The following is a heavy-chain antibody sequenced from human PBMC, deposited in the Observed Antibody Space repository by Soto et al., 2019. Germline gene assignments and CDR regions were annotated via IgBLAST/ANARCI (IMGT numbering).Heavy chain of an antibody. J-gene: IGHJ4*02. CDR1: GFTFGDSP. CDR3: ARASEVRGYTGYGDY. Sequence: PGGSLRLSCRTSGFTFGDSPMSWFGQAPGKGLEWVSFIRTNAYGGTTEYAASVKGRFTISRDDSKSIVYLQISSLETEDTAVYYSARASEVRGYTGYGDYWGQGTLVTVSS. V-gene: IGHV3-49*03. CDR2: IRTNAYGGTT. D-gene: IGHD5-12*01.